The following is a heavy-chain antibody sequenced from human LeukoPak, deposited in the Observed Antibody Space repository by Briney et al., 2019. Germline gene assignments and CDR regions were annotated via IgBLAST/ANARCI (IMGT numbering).Heavy chain of an antibody. Sequence: GGSLRLSCAASGFTFDDYGMSWVRQAPGKGLEWISGINWNGGRTGYADSVKGRFPISRDNAKNSLFLQMNSLRVEDTAFYYCARVASEGNWFDPWGQGTLVTVSS. CDR2: INWNGGRT. CDR3: ARVASEGNWFDP. CDR1: GFTFDDYG. V-gene: IGHV3-20*04. J-gene: IGHJ5*02.